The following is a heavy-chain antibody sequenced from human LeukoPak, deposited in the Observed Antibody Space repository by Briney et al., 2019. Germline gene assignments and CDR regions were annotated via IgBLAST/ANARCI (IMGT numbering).Heavy chain of an antibody. Sequence: GGSLRLSCAASGFIFSSYAMSWVRQAPGKGLEWVSTISGSGGSTYYADSVKGRFTISRDNSKNTVYLQMNSLRAEDTAVYYCAKDSQLELRNYYYYYYYMDVWGKGTTVTVSS. J-gene: IGHJ6*03. V-gene: IGHV3-23*01. CDR3: AKDSQLELRNYYYYYYYMDV. D-gene: IGHD1-1*01. CDR1: GFIFSSYA. CDR2: ISGSGGST.